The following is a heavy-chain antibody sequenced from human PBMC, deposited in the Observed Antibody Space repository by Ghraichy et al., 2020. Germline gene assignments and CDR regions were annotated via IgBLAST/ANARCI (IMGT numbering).Heavy chain of an antibody. V-gene: IGHV4-59*01. CDR2: IYYGGST. CDR3: ARVITMVRGVTYSNWFDP. D-gene: IGHD3-10*01. CDR1: GGSISSYY. J-gene: IGHJ5*02. Sequence: SETLSLTCTVSGGSISSYYWSWIRQPPGKGLEWIGHIYYGGSTNYNPSLKSRVTISVDTSKNQFSLKLSSVTAADTAVYYWARVITMVRGVTYSNWFDPWGQGTLVTVSS.